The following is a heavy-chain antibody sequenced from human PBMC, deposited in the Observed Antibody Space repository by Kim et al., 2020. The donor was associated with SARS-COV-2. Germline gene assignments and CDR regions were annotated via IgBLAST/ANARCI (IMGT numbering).Heavy chain of an antibody. J-gene: IGHJ5*02. V-gene: IGHV3-53*01. D-gene: IGHD1-26*01. CDR3: ANDSGSATPTRFDP. Sequence: AAPVQGRFTIYRDNSKTTLYLQMNNLRAEDTAVYYCANDSGSATPTRFDPWGQGTLVTASS.